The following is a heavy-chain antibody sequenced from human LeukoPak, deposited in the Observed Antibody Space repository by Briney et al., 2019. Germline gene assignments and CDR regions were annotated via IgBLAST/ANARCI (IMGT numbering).Heavy chain of an antibody. D-gene: IGHD5-18*01. CDR3: ARDPGYSFGSNTYYYGMDV. Sequence: AGSLRLSCAASGFTFSSYSMNWVRQAPGKGLEWVSSVSSGSSNIYYADSVKGRFTISRDNARNALYLQMDSLRAEYTAVYYCARDPGYSFGSNTYYYGMDVWGEGSTVTVPS. CDR1: GFTFSSYS. J-gene: IGHJ6*01. CDR2: VSSGSSNI. V-gene: IGHV3-21*01.